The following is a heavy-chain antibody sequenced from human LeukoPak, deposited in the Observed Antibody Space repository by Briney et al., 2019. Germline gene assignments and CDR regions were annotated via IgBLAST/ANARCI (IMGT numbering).Heavy chain of an antibody. D-gene: IGHD5-12*01. Sequence: GGYLRLSCAASGNYWMHWVRQAPGKGLVWVSHINSDGSWTSYADSVKGRFTISRDNAKNTLYLQMNSLRAEDTAVYYCARGRLPDYWGQGTLVTVSS. V-gene: IGHV3-74*01. J-gene: IGHJ4*02. CDR1: GNYW. CDR2: INSDGSWT. CDR3: ARGRLPDY.